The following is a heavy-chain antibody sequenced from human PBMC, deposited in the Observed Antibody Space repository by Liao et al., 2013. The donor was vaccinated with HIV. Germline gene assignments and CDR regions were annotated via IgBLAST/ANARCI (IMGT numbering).Heavy chain of an antibody. CDR1: GDSITNGRST. Sequence: QLQLQESGSGLVKPSQTLSLSCGVSGDSITNGRSTWMWIRQPPGKGLEWIGYIYHNGGTYYNPSLKGRVTISIDTSRNKFSLNLHSVTVADTAVYYCARVDRAPNFFDHWGQGSLVIVSS. J-gene: IGHJ4*02. V-gene: IGHV4-30-2*05. CDR2: IYHNGGT. CDR3: ARVDRAPNFFDH. D-gene: IGHD3-22*01.